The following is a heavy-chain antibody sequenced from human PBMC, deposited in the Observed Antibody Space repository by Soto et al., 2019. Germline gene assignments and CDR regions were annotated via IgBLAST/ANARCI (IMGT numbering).Heavy chain of an antibody. CDR2: INPTGGST. D-gene: IGHD6-19*01. V-gene: IGHV1-46*01. CDR1: GYTFTTYY. CDR3: ALYSKGWSP. Sequence: QVQLVQSGAEVKKPGASVKVSCKASGYTFTTYYIHWVRQAPGQGLEWMGIINPTGGSTTYAQKLQGRVAMTRDTSTNTVYMELSSLSSEDTAVYYCALYSKGWSPWGQGTMVTVSS. J-gene: IGHJ3*01.